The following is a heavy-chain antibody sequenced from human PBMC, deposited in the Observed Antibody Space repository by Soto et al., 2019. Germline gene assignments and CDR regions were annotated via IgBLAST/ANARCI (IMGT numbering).Heavy chain of an antibody. D-gene: IGHD3-9*01. CDR1: GFTFSNAW. CDR3: TTDLEHYDILTVYSY. V-gene: IGHV3-15*07. Sequence: GGSLRLSCAASGFTFSNAWMNWVRQAPGKGLEWVGRIKSKTDGGTTDYAAPVKGRFTISRDDSKNTLYLQTNSLKTEDTAVYYCTTDLEHYDILTVYSYWGQGTLVTVSS. J-gene: IGHJ4*02. CDR2: IKSKTDGGTT.